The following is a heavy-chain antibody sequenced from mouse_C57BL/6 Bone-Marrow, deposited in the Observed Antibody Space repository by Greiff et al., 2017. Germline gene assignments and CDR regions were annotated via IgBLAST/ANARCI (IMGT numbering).Heavy chain of an antibody. CDR3: SSFDGNYFDF. Sequence: VQLQQSGAELVRPGASVKLSCTASGFNIKDDYIHWVKQRPEQGLEWIGWIDPEIGDTEYASKFQGQATLTSDTSSNTAYLQLSRLTSEDTAVYYCSSFDGNYFDFWGQGTPLTVAS. CDR1: GFNIKDDY. V-gene: IGHV14-4*01. CDR2: IDPEIGDT. D-gene: IGHD2-3*01. J-gene: IGHJ2*01.